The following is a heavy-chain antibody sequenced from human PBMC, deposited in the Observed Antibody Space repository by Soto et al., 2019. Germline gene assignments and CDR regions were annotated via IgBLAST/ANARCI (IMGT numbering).Heavy chain of an antibody. CDR2: IFSSGST. D-gene: IGHD2-21*02. CDR3: ARDHGVVVTAENWFDP. CDR1: GGSITYYS. Sequence: SETLSLTCTVSGGSITYYSWVWIRQPAGKGLEWIGRIFSSGSTNYNPSLKGRITMSLDTSKNQFSLKLNSATATDPAVYFCARDHGVVVTAENWFDPWGQGILVTVSS. V-gene: IGHV4-4*07. J-gene: IGHJ5*02.